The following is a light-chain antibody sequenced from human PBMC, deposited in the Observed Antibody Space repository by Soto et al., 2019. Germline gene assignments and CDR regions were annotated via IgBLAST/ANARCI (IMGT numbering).Light chain of an antibody. J-gene: IGLJ7*01. CDR3: QVWDTSNDHVI. CDR1: NIGSKS. Sequence: SYELTQPPSVSVAPGQTARITCGGNNIGSKSVHWYQQRPGQAPVLVVHDDSDRPSGIPERFSGSNSENTATLTITRVAAVDEADYYCQVWDTSNDHVIFGGGTQLTVL. CDR2: DDS. V-gene: IGLV3-21*02.